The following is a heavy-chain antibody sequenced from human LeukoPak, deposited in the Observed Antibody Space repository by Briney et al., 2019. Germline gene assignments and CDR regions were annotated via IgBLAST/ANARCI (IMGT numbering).Heavy chain of an antibody. J-gene: IGHJ4*02. D-gene: IGHD5-18*01. CDR1: GFIFSSYG. Sequence: GGSLRLSCAASGFIFSSYGMHWVRQAPGKGLEWVAFIRNDGSNKYYADSVKGRFTISRDNSKNTLYLQMDSLRAEDTAVYYCAKSRAGGYSYAYFDYGGQGTLVTVSS. V-gene: IGHV3-30*02. CDR2: IRNDGSNK. CDR3: AKSRAGGYSYAYFDY.